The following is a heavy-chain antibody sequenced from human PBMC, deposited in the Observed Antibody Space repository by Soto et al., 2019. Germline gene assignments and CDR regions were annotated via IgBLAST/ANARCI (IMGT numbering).Heavy chain of an antibody. CDR1: GFTFSSYA. CDR3: AKGSYYDFWSGHDENFDY. D-gene: IGHD3-3*01. Sequence: GGSLRLSCAASGFTFSSYAMSWVRQAPGKGLEWVSAISGSGGSTYYADSVKGRFTISRDNSKNTLYLQMNSLRAEDTAVYYCAKGSYYDFWSGHDENFDYWGQGTLVTVSS. CDR2: ISGSGGST. V-gene: IGHV3-23*01. J-gene: IGHJ4*02.